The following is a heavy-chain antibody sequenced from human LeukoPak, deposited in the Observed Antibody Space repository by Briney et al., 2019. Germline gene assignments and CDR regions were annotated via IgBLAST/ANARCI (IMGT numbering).Heavy chain of an antibody. CDR2: INPNSGGT. CDR1: GYTFTGYY. V-gene: IGHV1-2*02. D-gene: IGHD3-10*01. CDR3: ARDFAPDHYGSGSYPF. Sequence: ASVKVSCKASGYTFTGYYMHWVRQAPGQGLEWMGWINPNSGGTNYAQKFQGRVTMTRDTSISTAYMELSRLRSDDTAVHYCARDFAPDHYGSGSYPFWGQGTLVTVSS. J-gene: IGHJ4*02.